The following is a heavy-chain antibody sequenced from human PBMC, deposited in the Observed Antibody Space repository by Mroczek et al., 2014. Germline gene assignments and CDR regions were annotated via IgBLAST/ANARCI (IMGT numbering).Heavy chain of an antibody. CDR3: ARDINSSSWYGRYYYYYGMDV. CDR2: ISSSGSTI. CDR1: GFTFSDYY. Sequence: QVQLVESGGGLVKPGGSLRLSCAASGFTFSDYYMSWIRQAPGKGLEWVSYISSSGSTIYYADSVKGRFTISRDNAKNSLYLQMNSLRAEDTAVYYCARDINSSSWYGRYYYYYGMDVVGPRDPRSPSP. V-gene: IGHV3-11*01. D-gene: IGHD6-13*01. J-gene: IGHJ6*02.